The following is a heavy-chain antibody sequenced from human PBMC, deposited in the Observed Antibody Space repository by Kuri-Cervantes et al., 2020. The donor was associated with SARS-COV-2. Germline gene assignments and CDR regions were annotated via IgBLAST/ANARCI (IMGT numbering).Heavy chain of an antibody. V-gene: IGHV1-18*01. CDR1: GYTFTSYG. CDR3: ARPYCSTSTCYDGTFDS. D-gene: IGHD2-2*01. CDR2: ISAYNGNT. Sequence: ASVKVSCKASGYTFTSYGISWVRQAPGQGLEWMGWISAYNGNTNYAQKLQGRVTMTTDTSTSTAYMELSSLRSEDTAVYYCARPYCSTSTCYDGTFDSWGQGTLVTVSS. J-gene: IGHJ4*02.